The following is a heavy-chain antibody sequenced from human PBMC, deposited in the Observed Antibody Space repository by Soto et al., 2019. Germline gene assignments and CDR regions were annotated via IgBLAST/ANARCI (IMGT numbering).Heavy chain of an antibody. CDR2: ISSSSGYI. CDR1: GFSFNTYT. Sequence: GGSLRLSCAASGFSFNTYTMNWVRQAPGKGLEWVSLISSSSGYIYYADSVKGRFTISRDNAKNSLYLQMNSLRAEDTAVYYCARYVRPSWFDPWGQGTTVTVSS. J-gene: IGHJ5*02. D-gene: IGHD2-8*01. V-gene: IGHV3-21*04. CDR3: ARYVRPSWFDP.